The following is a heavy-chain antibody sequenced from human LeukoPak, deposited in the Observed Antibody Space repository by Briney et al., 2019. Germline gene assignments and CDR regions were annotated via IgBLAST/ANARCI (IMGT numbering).Heavy chain of an antibody. CDR3: ARSTVTFNWFDP. CDR2: IIPIFGTA. V-gene: IGHV1-69*13. CDR1: GGTFSSYA. J-gene: IGHJ5*02. Sequence: ASMKVSCKASGGTFSSYAISWVRQAPGQGLEWMGGIIPIFGTANYAQKFQGRVTITADESTSTAYMELSSLRSEDTAVYYCARSTVTFNWFDPWGQGTLVTVSS. D-gene: IGHD4-17*01.